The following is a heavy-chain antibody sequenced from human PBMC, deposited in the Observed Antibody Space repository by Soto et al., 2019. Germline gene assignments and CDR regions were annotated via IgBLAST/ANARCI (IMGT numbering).Heavy chain of an antibody. J-gene: IGHJ4*02. D-gene: IGHD3-10*01. Sequence: TGGSLRLSCAASGFTFSSYGMHWVRQAPGKGLEWVAVISYDGSNKYYADSVKGRFTISRDNSKNTLYLQMNSLRAEDTAVYYCAKDLGGPRDYWGQGTLVTVSS. CDR2: ISYDGSNK. V-gene: IGHV3-30*18. CDR3: AKDLGGPRDY. CDR1: GFTFSSYG.